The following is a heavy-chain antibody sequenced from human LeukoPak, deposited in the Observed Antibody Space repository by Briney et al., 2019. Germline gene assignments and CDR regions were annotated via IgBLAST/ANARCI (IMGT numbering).Heavy chain of an antibody. D-gene: IGHD5-24*01. CDR2: IYTSGST. CDR1: GGSISSDSYY. CDR3: ARGVATINFDY. Sequence: SQTLSLTCTVSGGSISSDSYYWSWIRQPAGKGLEWIGRIYTSGSTNYSPSLKSRVTISLDTSKNQFSLKLNSVTAADTAVYYCARGVATINFDYWGQGTLVTVSS. J-gene: IGHJ4*02. V-gene: IGHV4-61*02.